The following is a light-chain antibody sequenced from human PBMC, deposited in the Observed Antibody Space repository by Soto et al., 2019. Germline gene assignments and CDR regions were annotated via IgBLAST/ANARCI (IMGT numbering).Light chain of an antibody. CDR1: KTISNY. CDR2: AAS. V-gene: IGKV1-39*01. CDR3: QQYNSYLWT. J-gene: IGKJ1*01. Sequence: DIQMTQSPSSLSASLGDRVTITCRASKTISNYLNWYQKKPGKAPQLLIYAASTLQRGVPSRFSGSGSGTDFTLTIDSLQPDDFATYYCQQYNSYLWTFGQGTKVDI.